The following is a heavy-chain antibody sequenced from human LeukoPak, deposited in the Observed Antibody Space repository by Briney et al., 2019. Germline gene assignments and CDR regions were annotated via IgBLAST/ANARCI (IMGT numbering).Heavy chain of an antibody. J-gene: IGHJ5*02. CDR3: ARGLAAAYDYNWFDP. CDR1: GGSISSHY. CDR2: INTSGST. Sequence: SETLSLTCTVSGGSISSHYWSWIRQPAGKGLEWIGRINTSGSTNYNPSLKSRVTMSVGTSKNQFSLKLSSVTAADTAVYFCARGLAAAYDYNWFDPWGQGTLVSVSS. D-gene: IGHD5-12*01. V-gene: IGHV4-4*07.